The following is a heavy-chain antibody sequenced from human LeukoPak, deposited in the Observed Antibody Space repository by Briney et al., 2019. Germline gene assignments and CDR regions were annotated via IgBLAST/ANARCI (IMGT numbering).Heavy chain of an antibody. CDR1: GFSLSTSGVG. D-gene: IGHD3-22*01. J-gene: IGHJ4*02. Sequence: SGPTLVNPTQTLTLTCTFSGFSLSTSGVGVGWIRQPPGKALEWLALIYWDDDMRYSPSLKSRLTITKDTSENQVVLTMTNMDPVDTATYYCARYDSSGSDFDYWGQGTLVTVSS. V-gene: IGHV2-5*02. CDR3: ARYDSSGSDFDY. CDR2: IYWDDDM.